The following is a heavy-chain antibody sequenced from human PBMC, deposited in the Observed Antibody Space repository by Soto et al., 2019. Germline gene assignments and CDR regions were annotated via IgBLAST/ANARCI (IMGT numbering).Heavy chain of an antibody. D-gene: IGHD3-10*01. CDR3: ASGPGSENWRYYYMDV. V-gene: IGHV4-34*01. Sequence: PSETLSLTCAVYGGRFRGNYWSWIRQPPGKGLEWIGEVNHSGSTNYNPSLRDRVTMSVDTSTDQFSLTLRAVTAADTAVYYCASGPGSENWRYYYMDVWGTGDMVTVSS. J-gene: IGHJ6*03. CDR1: GGRFRGNY. CDR2: VNHSGST.